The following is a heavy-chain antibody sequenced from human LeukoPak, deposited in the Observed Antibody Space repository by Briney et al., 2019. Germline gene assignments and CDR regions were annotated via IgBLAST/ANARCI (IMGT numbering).Heavy chain of an antibody. J-gene: IGHJ6*04. D-gene: IGHD2-15*01. CDR2: IDPSDSYT. Sequence: GESLRISCKGSGYSFTSYWISWVHQLPGKGLEWMGRIDPSDSYTNYSPSFQGLVTISADKSISTAYLQWSSLKASDTAMYYCARLALPCSGGSCYYYGMDVWGKGTTVTVSS. CDR1: GYSFTSYW. V-gene: IGHV5-10-1*01. CDR3: ARLALPCSGGSCYYYGMDV.